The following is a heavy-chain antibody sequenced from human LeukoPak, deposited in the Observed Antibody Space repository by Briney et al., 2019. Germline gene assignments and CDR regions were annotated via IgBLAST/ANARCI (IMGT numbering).Heavy chain of an antibody. J-gene: IGHJ4*02. V-gene: IGHV3-21*01. Sequence: PGGSLRLSCAASGFTFSSYSMNWVRQAPGKGLEWVSSISSSSSYIYYADSVKGRFTISRDNAKNSLYLQMNSLRAEDTAVYYCARDNPMVREGEVDYWGQGTLVTVSS. CDR3: ARDNPMVREGEVDY. CDR1: GFTFSSYS. D-gene: IGHD3-10*01. CDR2: ISSSSSYI.